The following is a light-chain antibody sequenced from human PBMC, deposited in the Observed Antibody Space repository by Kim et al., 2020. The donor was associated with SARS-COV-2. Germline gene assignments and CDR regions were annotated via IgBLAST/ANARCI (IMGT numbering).Light chain of an antibody. CDR2: WAS. J-gene: IGKJ2*03. Sequence: DIVMIQSPDSLAVSLGERATLNCKSSQTVLYNSNNKNYLAWYQQKPGQAPKLLIYWASIRESGVSDRFSGSGSETDFTLTISSLQAEDVAVYYCQQDYSTPPSFGQGSKLEI. CDR3: QQDYSTPPS. V-gene: IGKV4-1*01. CDR1: QTVLYNSNNKNY.